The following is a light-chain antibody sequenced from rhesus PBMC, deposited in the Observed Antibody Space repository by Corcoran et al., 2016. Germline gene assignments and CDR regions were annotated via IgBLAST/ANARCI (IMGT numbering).Light chain of an antibody. CDR3: QQYKNWYS. CDR2: YAS. V-gene: IGKV3-35*01. CDR1: QSVRSN. J-gene: IGKJ2*01. Sequence: EIVMTQSPATLSLSPGDRATLSCRASQSVRSNLVWYQQKPGQAPRLLISYASNRATGIPDRFSGSGSGTDFTLTISSLEPEDVGVYYCQQYKNWYSFGQGTKVEIK.